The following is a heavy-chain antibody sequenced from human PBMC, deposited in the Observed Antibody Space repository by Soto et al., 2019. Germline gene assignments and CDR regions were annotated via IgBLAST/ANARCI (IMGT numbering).Heavy chain of an antibody. V-gene: IGHV3-30-3*01. Sequence: QVQLVESGGGVVQPVRSLRLSCAASGFTFSNYAMHWVRQAPGKGLEWVAVISYDGSTKNYADSVKGRFTIARDNSKNTRYLQMNSLRAEDTAVYNCAREPAYYYDSSGYSVPFGYWGQGTLVTVSS. CDR1: GFTFSNYA. CDR2: ISYDGSTK. CDR3: AREPAYYYDSSGYSVPFGY. J-gene: IGHJ4*02. D-gene: IGHD3-22*01.